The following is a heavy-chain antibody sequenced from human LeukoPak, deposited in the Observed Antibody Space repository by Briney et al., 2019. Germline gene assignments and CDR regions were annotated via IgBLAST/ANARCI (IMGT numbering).Heavy chain of an antibody. CDR2: ISYDGSNK. Sequence: GGSLRLSCAASGFTFSSYAMHWVRQAPGKGLEWVAVISYDGSNKYYADPVKGRFTISRDNSKNTLYLQMNSLRAEDTAVYYCARDRGGRGAFDIWGQGTMVTVSS. CDR1: GFTFSSYA. V-gene: IGHV3-30-3*01. J-gene: IGHJ3*02. CDR3: ARDRGGRGAFDI.